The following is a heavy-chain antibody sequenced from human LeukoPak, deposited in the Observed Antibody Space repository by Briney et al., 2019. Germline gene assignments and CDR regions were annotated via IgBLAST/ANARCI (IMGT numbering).Heavy chain of an antibody. Sequence: NPSETLSLTCTVSGGSISSGSYYWSWIRQPAGKGLEWIGRIYTNEITNYNPSLNSRVIISIDTSKNQFSLKLTSMTAADTAVYYCARADYGDYRGSAFDIWGQGTMVSVSS. CDR2: IYTNEIT. J-gene: IGHJ3*02. CDR1: GGSISSGSYY. V-gene: IGHV4-61*02. D-gene: IGHD4-17*01. CDR3: ARADYGDYRGSAFDI.